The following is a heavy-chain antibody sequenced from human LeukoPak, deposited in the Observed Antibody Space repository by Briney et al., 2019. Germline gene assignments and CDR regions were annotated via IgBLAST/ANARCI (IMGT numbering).Heavy chain of an antibody. CDR2: IDHSGST. Sequence: PSETLSLTCVVYGGSFSGYYWSWIRQPPGKGLEWIGEIDHSGSTNYNPSLKSRVTISVDTSKNQFSLKLSSVTAADTAVYYCAREPAFGELSFSDYWGQGTLVTVSS. CDR3: AREPAFGELSFSDY. V-gene: IGHV4-34*01. CDR1: GGSFSGYY. D-gene: IGHD3-10*01. J-gene: IGHJ4*02.